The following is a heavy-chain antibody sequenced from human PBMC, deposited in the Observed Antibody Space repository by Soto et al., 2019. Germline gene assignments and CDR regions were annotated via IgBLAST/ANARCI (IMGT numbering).Heavy chain of an antibody. Sequence: QVQLVESGGGVVQPGRSLRLSCAASGFTFSSYGMHWVRQAPGKGLEWVAVIWYDGSNKYYADSVKGRFTISRDNSKNTLYLQMNSLRAEDTAVYYCARDPYGSGYFDYWGQGTLAPVSS. V-gene: IGHV3-33*01. J-gene: IGHJ4*02. CDR3: ARDPYGSGYFDY. D-gene: IGHD3-10*01. CDR2: IWYDGSNK. CDR1: GFTFSSYG.